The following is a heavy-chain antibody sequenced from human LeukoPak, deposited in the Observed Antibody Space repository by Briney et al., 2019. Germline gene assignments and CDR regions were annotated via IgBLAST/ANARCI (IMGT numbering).Heavy chain of an antibody. V-gene: IGHV3-48*03. CDR2: IGSSGNSI. J-gene: IGHJ4*02. Sequence: PGGSLRLSCAASGFTFSSYEMNWVRQAPGKGLEWISYIGSSGNSISYADSVKGRFIVSRDNTKNSLYLQMNSLRAEDTAVYFCAGDRGGSKDPLDFWGQGTLVTVSS. CDR3: AGDRGGSKDPLDF. D-gene: IGHD3-16*01. CDR1: GFTFSSYE.